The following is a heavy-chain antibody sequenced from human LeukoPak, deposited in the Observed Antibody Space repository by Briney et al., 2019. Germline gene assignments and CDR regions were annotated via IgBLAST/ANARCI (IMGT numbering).Heavy chain of an antibody. V-gene: IGHV4-4*07. CDR1: GGPIHTCN. Sequence: SETLSLTCIVSGGPIHTCNWMWFRQPAGKGLEWVGRSNVFGVDSYNPSLMRRASISVGKSNNQFSLTLTSVTAADTAVYYCARDREHSYGSDFDHWGQGILVTVS. CDR2: SNVFGVD. CDR3: ARDREHSYGSDFDH. J-gene: IGHJ4*02. D-gene: IGHD5-18*01.